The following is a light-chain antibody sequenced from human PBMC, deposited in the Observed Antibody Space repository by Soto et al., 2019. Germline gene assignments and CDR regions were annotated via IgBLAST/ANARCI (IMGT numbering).Light chain of an antibody. V-gene: IGKV3D-15*01. CDR3: QHYNSYSEA. CDR2: DAS. J-gene: IGKJ1*01. CDR1: QSVITK. Sequence: EIVLTQSPATLSVSPGERATLYCRASQSVITKLAWYQKKPGQAPRLLIYDASNRATGIPARFSGSGSGTEFTLTISSLQPDDFATYYCQHYNSYSEAFGQGTKVDI.